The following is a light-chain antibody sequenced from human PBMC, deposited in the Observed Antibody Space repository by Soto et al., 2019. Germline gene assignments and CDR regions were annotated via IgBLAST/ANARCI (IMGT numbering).Light chain of an antibody. CDR3: GTWDTSLSGGL. J-gene: IGLJ2*01. Sequence: QSVLTQPPSVSAAPGPTVTISCSGGSSNIGNNFVCWYQQLPGTAPKLLIYDNNKRHSGIPGRFSASRSATSATLAITGLQTGDGAVYYCGTWDTSLSGGLFGGGTKLTVL. CDR2: DNN. V-gene: IGLV1-51*01. CDR1: SSNIGNNF.